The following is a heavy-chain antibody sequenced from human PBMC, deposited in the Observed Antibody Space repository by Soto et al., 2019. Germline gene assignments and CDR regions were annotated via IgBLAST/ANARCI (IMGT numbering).Heavy chain of an antibody. D-gene: IGHD3-10*01. CDR2: ISSSSSYT. V-gene: IGHV3-21*01. CDR3: ATTNYYGSGSYYPY. CDR1: GFTFSSYS. J-gene: IGHJ4*02. Sequence: EVQLVESGGGLVKPGGSLRLSCAASGFTFSSYSMNWVRQAPGKGLEWVSSISSSSSYTYYADSVKGRFTISRDNAKNSLYLQMNSLRAEDTAVYYCATTNYYGSGSYYPYWGQGTLVTVSS.